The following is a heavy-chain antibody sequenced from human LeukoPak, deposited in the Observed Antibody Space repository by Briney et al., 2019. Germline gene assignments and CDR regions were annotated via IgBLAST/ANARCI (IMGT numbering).Heavy chain of an antibody. V-gene: IGHV4-31*03. D-gene: IGHD4-17*01. J-gene: IGHJ5*02. Sequence: SETLSLTCTVSGGSINSIDYFWSWIRQYPGKGLEWIGYINYRGSAYYSPSLKSRLIISINTSDNQFSLKLTSVTAADTAVYYCARGNRDYGDYVIYWFDPWGQGTLVTVSS. CDR3: ARGNRDYGDYVIYWFDP. CDR1: GGSINSIDYF. CDR2: INYRGSA.